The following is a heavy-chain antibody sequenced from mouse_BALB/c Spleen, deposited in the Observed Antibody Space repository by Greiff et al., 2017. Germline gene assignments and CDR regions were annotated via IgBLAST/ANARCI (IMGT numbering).Heavy chain of an antibody. Sequence: QVQLQQPGAELVRPGVSVKISCKGSGYTFTDYAMHWVKQSHAKSLEWIGVISTYYGDASYNQKFKGKATMTVDKSSSTAYMELARLTSEDSAIYYCARGTTVVEGFAYWGQGTLVTVSA. D-gene: IGHD1-1*01. V-gene: IGHV1S137*01. CDR2: ISTYYGDA. J-gene: IGHJ3*01. CDR1: GYTFTDYA. CDR3: ARGTTVVEGFAY.